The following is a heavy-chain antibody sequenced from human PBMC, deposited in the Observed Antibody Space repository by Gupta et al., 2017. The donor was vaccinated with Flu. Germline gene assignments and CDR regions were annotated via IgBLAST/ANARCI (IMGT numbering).Heavy chain of an antibody. Sequence: VQLVESGGGLVKPGGSLRPSCAGPGFTFSSFGMNWVRQAPGKGLEWISSISGSTTYKYYADSVKGRFTISRDNAENSLVLQMSRLRAEDTAIYYCARRGNYLGDAFDIWGRGTMVTVSS. CDR2: ISGSTTYK. D-gene: IGHD2/OR15-2a*01. CDR1: GFTFSSFG. J-gene: IGHJ3*02. CDR3: ARRGNYLGDAFDI. V-gene: IGHV3-21*01.